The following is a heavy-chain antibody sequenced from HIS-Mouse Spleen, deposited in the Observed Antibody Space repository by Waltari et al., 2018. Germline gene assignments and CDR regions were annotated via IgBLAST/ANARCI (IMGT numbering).Heavy chain of an antibody. CDR3: ARDRDWNYYFDY. CDR1: GSTFTGNH. J-gene: IGHJ4*02. CDR2: INPNSGGT. Sequence: QVQLVQSGAEVKKPGASVKVSCKASGSTFTGNHMHWVRQAPGQGLEWMGWINPNSGGTNYAQKFQGRVTMTRDTSISTAYMELSRLRSDDTAVYYCARDRDWNYYFDYWGQGTLVTVSS. V-gene: IGHV1-2*02. D-gene: IGHD1-7*01.